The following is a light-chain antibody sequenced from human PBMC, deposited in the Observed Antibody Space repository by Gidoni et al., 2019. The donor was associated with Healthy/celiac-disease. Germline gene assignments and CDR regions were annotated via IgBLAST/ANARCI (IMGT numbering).Light chain of an antibody. J-gene: IGKJ1*01. CDR3: QQSYSTRWT. Sequence: DIQMPQSPSSLSASVGDRVTITCRASQSISSYLNWYQQKPGKAPKLLIYAASSLQSGVPSRFSGSGSGTDFTLTISSLQPEDFATYYCQQSYSTRWTFGQXTKVEIK. CDR2: AAS. V-gene: IGKV1-39*01. CDR1: QSISSY.